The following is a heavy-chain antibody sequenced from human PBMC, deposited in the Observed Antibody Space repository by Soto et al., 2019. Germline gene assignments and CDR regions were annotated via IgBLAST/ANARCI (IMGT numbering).Heavy chain of an antibody. CDR3: ARMRSMAPGLDYYGMDV. Sequence: PSETLSLTCTVSGGSIISGGYYWSWIRQHPGKGLEWIGYIYYSGSTYYNPSLKSRVTISVDTSKNQFSLKLSSVTAADTAVYYCARMRSMAPGLDYYGMDVWGQGTTVTVSS. CDR2: IYYSGST. J-gene: IGHJ6*02. V-gene: IGHV4-31*03. D-gene: IGHD3-10*01. CDR1: GGSIISGGYY.